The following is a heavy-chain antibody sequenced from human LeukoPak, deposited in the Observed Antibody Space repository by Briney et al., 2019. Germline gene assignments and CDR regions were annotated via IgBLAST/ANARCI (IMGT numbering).Heavy chain of an antibody. CDR1: GFIFSSYE. D-gene: IGHD5-12*01. CDR3: ALTRGYSGYDIDY. CDR2: ISSSGSTI. J-gene: IGHJ4*02. Sequence: TGGSLRLSCAASGFIFSSYEMNWVRQAPGKGLEWVSYISSSGSTIYYADSVKGRFTTSRDNAKNSLFLQMNNLRAEDTSVYYCALTRGYSGYDIDYWGQGTMVTVSS. V-gene: IGHV3-48*03.